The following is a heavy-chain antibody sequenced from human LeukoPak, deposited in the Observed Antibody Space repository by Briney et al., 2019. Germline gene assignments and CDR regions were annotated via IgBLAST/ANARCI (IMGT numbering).Heavy chain of an antibody. Sequence: PSETLSLTCAVSGGSISSSNWWSWVRQPPGKGLEWIGEIYHSGSTNYNPSLKSRVTISVDKSKNQFSLKLSSVTAADTAVYYCAREAIAAAGNHFDYWGQGTLVTVSS. J-gene: IGHJ4*02. CDR1: GGSISSSNW. CDR2: IYHSGST. D-gene: IGHD6-13*01. CDR3: AREAIAAAGNHFDY. V-gene: IGHV4-4*02.